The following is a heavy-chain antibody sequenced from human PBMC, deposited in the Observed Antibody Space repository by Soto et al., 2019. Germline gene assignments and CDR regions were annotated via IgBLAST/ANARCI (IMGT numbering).Heavy chain of an antibody. CDR3: ARVGVTIFGVARYYFDY. V-gene: IGHV3-23*01. CDR1: GFTFSSYA. Sequence: LRLSCAASGFTFSSYAMSWVRQAPGKGLEWVSAISGSGGSTYYADSVKGRFTISRDNSKNTLYLQMNSLRAEDTAVYYCARVGVTIFGVARYYFDYWGQGTLVTVSS. D-gene: IGHD3-3*01. CDR2: ISGSGGST. J-gene: IGHJ4*02.